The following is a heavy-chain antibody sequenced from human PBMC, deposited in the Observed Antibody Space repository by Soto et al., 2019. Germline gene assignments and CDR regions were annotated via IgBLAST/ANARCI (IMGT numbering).Heavy chain of an antibody. CDR2: TWYDGSNK. CDR1: GFTFSSYG. CDR3: AREKGAWFGAFDY. V-gene: IGHV3-33*01. D-gene: IGHD3-10*01. J-gene: IGHJ4*02. Sequence: QVQLVESGGGVVQPGRSLRLSCAASGFTFSSYGMHWVRRAPGKGLEWVAVTWYDGSNKYYAGSVKGRFTISRDNSKNTLYLQMNSLRAEDTAVYYCAREKGAWFGAFDYWGQGTLVTVSS.